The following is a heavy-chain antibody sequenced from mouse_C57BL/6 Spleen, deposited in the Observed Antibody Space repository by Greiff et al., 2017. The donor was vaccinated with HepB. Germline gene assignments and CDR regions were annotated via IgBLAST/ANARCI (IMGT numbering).Heavy chain of an antibody. Sequence: VKLQESGAELARPGASVKLSCKASGYTFTSYGISWVKQRTGQGLEWIGEIYPRSGNTYYNEKFKGKATLTADKSSSTAYMELRSLTSEDSAVYFCAVYYGSSPWFAYWGQGTLVTVSA. D-gene: IGHD1-1*01. J-gene: IGHJ3*01. V-gene: IGHV1-81*01. CDR2: IYPRSGNT. CDR1: GYTFTSYG. CDR3: AVYYGSSPWFAY.